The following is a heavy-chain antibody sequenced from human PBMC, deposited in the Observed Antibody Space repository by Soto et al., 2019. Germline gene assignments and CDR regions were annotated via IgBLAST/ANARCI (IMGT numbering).Heavy chain of an antibody. CDR2: INPNTGGT. V-gene: IGHV1-2*02. CDR1: GYNFNGYY. J-gene: IGHJ5*02. CDR3: ARTEKFDP. Sequence: QVQLVQSGAEVKTPGASVRVSCKASGYNFNGYYIQWVRQAPGQGLEWMGWINPNTGGTNYAQNFQGRVTMTRDTSITTAYMELTRLRSDDTAVYYCARTEKFDPWGQGTLVTVSS.